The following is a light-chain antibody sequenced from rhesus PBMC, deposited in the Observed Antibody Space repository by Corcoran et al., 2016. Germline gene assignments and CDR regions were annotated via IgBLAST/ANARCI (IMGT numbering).Light chain of an antibody. J-gene: IGKJ1*01. Sequence: QVILTQSPATLSLSPGERATLSCRASQGVSSYLAWYQQKPGQAPRLLSYGASSRATGIPDSSSVSGSGTDFPLTISSLEPEDVGVYRCYQHISGWTFVQGTKVEIK. CDR2: GAS. CDR3: YQHISGWT. V-gene: IGKV3-10*01. CDR1: QGVSSY.